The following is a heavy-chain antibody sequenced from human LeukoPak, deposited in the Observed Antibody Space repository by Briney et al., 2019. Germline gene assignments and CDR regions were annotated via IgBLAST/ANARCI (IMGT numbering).Heavy chain of an antibody. D-gene: IGHD2-15*01. Sequence: HPGGSLRLSCAASGFTFSSYWMSWVRQAPGKGLEWVANIKQGGSEKYYVDSVKGRFTISRDNAKNSLYLQMNSLRAEDTAVYYCARKDCSGGSCYSDYWGQGTLVTVSS. CDR3: ARKDCSGGSCYSDY. V-gene: IGHV3-7*01. CDR1: GFTFSSYW. J-gene: IGHJ4*02. CDR2: IKQGGSEK.